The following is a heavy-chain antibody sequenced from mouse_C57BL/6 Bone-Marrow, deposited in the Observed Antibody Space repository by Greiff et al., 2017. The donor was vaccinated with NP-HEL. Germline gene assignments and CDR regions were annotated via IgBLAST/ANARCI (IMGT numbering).Heavy chain of an antibody. CDR1: GYSFTGYY. V-gene: IGHV1-31*01. J-gene: IGHJ2*01. Sequence: EVQGVESGPELVKPGASVKISCKASGYSFTGYYMHWVKQSHGNILDWIGYIYPYNGVSSYNQKFKGKATLTVDKSSSTAYMELRSLTSEDSAVYYCARSPYGYDGGQRWFDYWGQGTTLTVSS. CDR2: IYPYNGVS. CDR3: ARSPYGYDGGQRWFDY. D-gene: IGHD2-2*01.